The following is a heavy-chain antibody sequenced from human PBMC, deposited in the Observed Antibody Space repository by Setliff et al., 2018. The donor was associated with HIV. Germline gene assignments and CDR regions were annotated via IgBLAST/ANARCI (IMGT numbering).Heavy chain of an antibody. J-gene: IGHJ4*02. V-gene: IGHV4-59*01. CDR2: IFYSGST. D-gene: IGHD1-1*01. CDR3: ASAGSGTRAPPRY. Sequence: ETLSLTCTVSGGSISSYYWSWIRQPPGEGLEWIGYIFYSGSTNYNPSLKSRVTISLDTSKNQFSLKLTSVTAADMAVYYCASAGSGTRAPPRYWGQGTLVTV. CDR1: GGSISSYY.